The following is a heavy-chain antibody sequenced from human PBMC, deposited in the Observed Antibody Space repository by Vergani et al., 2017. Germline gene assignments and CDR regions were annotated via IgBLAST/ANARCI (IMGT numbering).Heavy chain of an antibody. CDR1: GFTFSSYG. Sequence: QVQLVESGGGVVQPGRSLRLSCAASGFTFSSYGMHWVRQAPGKGLEWVAVISYDGSNKYYADSVKGRFTISRDNSKNTLYLQMNSLRAEDTAVYYCAKSYDSSGYYLSFDYWGQGTLVTVSS. V-gene: IGHV3-30*18. D-gene: IGHD3-22*01. CDR2: ISYDGSNK. J-gene: IGHJ4*02. CDR3: AKSYDSSGYYLSFDY.